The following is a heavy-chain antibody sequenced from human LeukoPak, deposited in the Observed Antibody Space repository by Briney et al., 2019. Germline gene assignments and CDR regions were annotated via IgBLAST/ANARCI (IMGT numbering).Heavy chain of an antibody. CDR3: ARGYCTTTSCHANWFDP. D-gene: IGHD2-2*01. CDR2: IKQDGSAK. CDR1: GFTFSSYW. J-gene: IGHJ5*02. Sequence: GGSLRLSCADSGFTFSSYWMSWVRQAPGKGLEWVANIKQDGSAKYYVDPVKGRFTISRDNAKNSLYLQMNSLRAEDTAVYYCARGYCTTTSCHANWFDPWGQGTLVTVSS. V-gene: IGHV3-7*02.